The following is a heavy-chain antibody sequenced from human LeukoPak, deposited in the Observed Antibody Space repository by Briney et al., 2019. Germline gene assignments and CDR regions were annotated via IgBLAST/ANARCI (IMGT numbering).Heavy chain of an antibody. V-gene: IGHV3-72*01. CDR2: TRNKANYYST. J-gene: IGHJ4*02. CDR3: ARGLGSSGFVGVDY. CDR1: GFTFSDHY. D-gene: IGHD6-19*01. Sequence: PGGSLRLSCVASGFTFSDHYMDWVRQAPGKGLEWVGRTRNKANYYSTEYAASVKGRFTISRDDSKNSLYLQMNSLKTEDTAVYYCARGLGSSGFVGVDYWGQGTLVTVSS.